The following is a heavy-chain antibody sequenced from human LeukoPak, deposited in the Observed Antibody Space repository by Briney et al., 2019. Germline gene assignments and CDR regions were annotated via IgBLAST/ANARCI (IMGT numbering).Heavy chain of an antibody. D-gene: IGHD4-11*01. J-gene: IGHJ4*02. CDR2: ISSSSSTI. Sequence: AGGSLRLSCAASGFTFSSYAMSWVRQAPGKGLEWVSAISSSSSTIYYADSVKGRFTISRDNAKNSLYLQMNSLRAEDTAVYYCARTGTTPYYWGQGTLVTVSS. V-gene: IGHV3-48*01. CDR1: GFTFSSYA. CDR3: ARTGTTPYY.